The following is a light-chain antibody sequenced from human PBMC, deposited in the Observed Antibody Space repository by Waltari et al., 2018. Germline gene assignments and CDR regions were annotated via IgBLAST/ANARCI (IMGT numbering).Light chain of an antibody. CDR2: DAS. CDR1: QSVSSY. V-gene: IGKV3-11*01. CDR3: QQRSNWPRT. Sequence: EIVLTQSPATLSLSPGERATLSCRASQSVSSYLTWYQQKPDPAPRLLIYDASNRATGIPARFSGSGSGTAFTLTISSREPEDFAVYYCQQRSNWPRTFGQGTKVEIK. J-gene: IGKJ1*01.